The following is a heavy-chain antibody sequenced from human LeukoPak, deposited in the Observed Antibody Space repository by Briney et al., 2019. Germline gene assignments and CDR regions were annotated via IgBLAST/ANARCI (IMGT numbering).Heavy chain of an antibody. V-gene: IGHV3-74*01. CDR2: INSDGSST. CDR1: GFTFSSYW. J-gene: IGHJ4*02. CDR3: ARSSPGIAVAGSGY. D-gene: IGHD6-19*01. Sequence: HPGGSLRLSCAASGFTFSSYWMHWVRQAPGKGLVWGSRINSDGSSTTYADSVKGRFTISRDNAKNTLYLQMNSLRAEDTAVYYCARSSPGIAVAGSGYWGQGTLVTVSS.